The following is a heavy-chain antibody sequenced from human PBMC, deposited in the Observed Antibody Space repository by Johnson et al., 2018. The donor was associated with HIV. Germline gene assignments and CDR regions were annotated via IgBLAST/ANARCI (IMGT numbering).Heavy chain of an antibody. CDR2: IYSGGST. Sequence: VQLVESGGGLVQPGGSLRLSCAASGLTVSSNYMSWVRQAPGKGLEWVSFIYSGGSTYYADSVKGRFTISRDNSKNTLYLQMNSLRAEDTAVYYCAQTTVTRARGAFDIWGQGTMVTVSS. CDR1: GLTVSSNY. CDR3: AQTTVTRARGAFDI. D-gene: IGHD4-11*01. V-gene: IGHV3-66*01. J-gene: IGHJ3*02.